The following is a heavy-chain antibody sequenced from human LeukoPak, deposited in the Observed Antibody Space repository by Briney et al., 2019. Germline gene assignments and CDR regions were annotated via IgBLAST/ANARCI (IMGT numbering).Heavy chain of an antibody. V-gene: IGHV1-2*02. CDR3: ARGSGKISSHYYYAMDV. Sequence: GASVKVSCKASGYTFTGYYMHWVRQAPGQGLEWMGWINPNSGGTNYAQKFQGRVTMTRDKSISTAYLQWSSLKASDTAMYYCARGSGKISSHYYYAMDVWGQGTTVTVSS. CDR1: GYTFTGYY. CDR2: INPNSGGT. J-gene: IGHJ6*02. D-gene: IGHD4-23*01.